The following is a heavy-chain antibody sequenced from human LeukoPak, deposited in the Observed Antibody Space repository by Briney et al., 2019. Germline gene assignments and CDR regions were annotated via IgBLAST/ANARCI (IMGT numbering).Heavy chain of an antibody. CDR2: IGGSGDKT. D-gene: IGHD6-19*01. CDR3: VRRGDASSGWGDHDF. J-gene: IGHJ4*02. CDR1: GFTFNRNA. V-gene: IGHV3-23*01. Sequence: GGSLRLSCAASGFTFNRNAISWVRQAPGRGLEWVSTIGGSGDKTFYADSVKGRFTISRDNSKNMVHLQMNSLTGEDTALYYCVRRGDASSGWGDHDFWGQGALVTVSS.